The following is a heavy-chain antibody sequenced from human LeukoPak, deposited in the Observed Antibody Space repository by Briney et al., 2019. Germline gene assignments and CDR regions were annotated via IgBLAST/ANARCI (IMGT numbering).Heavy chain of an antibody. V-gene: IGHV4-34*01. CDR2: INHSGST. D-gene: IGHD1-26*01. CDR1: GGSFSGYY. Sequence: SETLSLTCAVYGGSFSGYYWSWIRQPPGKGLEWIGEINHSGSTYYNPSLKSRVTISVDTSKNQFSLQLNSVTPEDTAVYYCARTRGIVGATVDYWGQGTLVTVSS. J-gene: IGHJ4*02. CDR3: ARTRGIVGATVDY.